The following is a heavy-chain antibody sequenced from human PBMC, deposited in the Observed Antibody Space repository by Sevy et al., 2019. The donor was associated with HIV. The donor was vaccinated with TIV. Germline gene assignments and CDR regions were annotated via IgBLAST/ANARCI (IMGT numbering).Heavy chain of an antibody. D-gene: IGHD2-21*01. J-gene: IGHJ6*03. Sequence: ASVKVSCRASGYTLTSYILTWVRQAPGQGLEWMGLISPYNDNTIYAQSLQGRVTMTMDTSTAYMELWGLGSDDTAVYYCARTIAGYMDVWGRGTTVTVSS. CDR3: ARTIAGYMDV. V-gene: IGHV1-18*01. CDR1: GYTLTSYI. CDR2: ISPYNDNT.